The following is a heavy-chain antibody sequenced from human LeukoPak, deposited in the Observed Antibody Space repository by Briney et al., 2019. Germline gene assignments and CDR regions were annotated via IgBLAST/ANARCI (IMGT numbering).Heavy chain of an antibody. V-gene: IGHV3-23*01. CDR3: TRVGYIDEGIDY. CDR1: GFTFSSYA. J-gene: IGHJ4*02. Sequence: PGGSLRLSCAASGFTFSSYAMSWVRQASGKGLEWVSAMSGSGGSTYYADSVKGRFTISRDNAKNSLYLQMNSLRAEDTAIYYCTRVGYIDEGIDYWGQGTLVTVSS. CDR2: MSGSGGST. D-gene: IGHD5-24*01.